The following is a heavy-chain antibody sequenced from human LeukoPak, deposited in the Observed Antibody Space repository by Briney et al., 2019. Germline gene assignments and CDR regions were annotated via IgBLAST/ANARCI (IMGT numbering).Heavy chain of an antibody. CDR1: GFTFSNYA. Sequence: GGSLRLSCSASGFTFSNYAMHWVRQVPGKGLEWVSYISSSGNTIYYADSVKGRFTISRDNANNLLYLQMSGLRAEDTAVYYCARVGALGSLGYWGQGILVAVSS. CDR2: ISSSGNTI. J-gene: IGHJ4*02. V-gene: IGHV3-48*03. CDR3: ARVGALGSLGY. D-gene: IGHD1-26*01.